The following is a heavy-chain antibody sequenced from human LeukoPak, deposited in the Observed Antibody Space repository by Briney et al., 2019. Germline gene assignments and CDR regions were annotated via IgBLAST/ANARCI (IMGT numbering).Heavy chain of an antibody. D-gene: IGHD3-10*01. Sequence: SETLSLTCTVSGGSISSYYWSWIRQPPGKGLEWIGYIYYSGSANYNPSLKSRVTISVDTSKNQFSLKLSSVTAADTAVYYCARDSGTTGEVKFDPWGQGTLVTVSS. CDR2: IYYSGSA. J-gene: IGHJ5*02. CDR1: GGSISSYY. V-gene: IGHV4-59*01. CDR3: ARDSGTTGEVKFDP.